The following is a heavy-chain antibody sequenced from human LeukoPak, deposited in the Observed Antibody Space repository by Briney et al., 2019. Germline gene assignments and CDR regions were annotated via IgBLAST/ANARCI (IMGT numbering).Heavy chain of an antibody. CDR3: ARTLGVVPAAGY. CDR2: FDPEDGET. V-gene: IGHV1-24*01. Sequence: ASVKVSCKVSGYTLTELSMHWVRQAPGKGLEWMGGFDPEDGETIYAQKFQGRVTMTEDTSTDTAYMELSSLRSEDTAVYYCARTLGVVPAAGYWGQGTLVTVSS. CDR1: GYTLTELS. J-gene: IGHJ4*02. D-gene: IGHD2-2*01.